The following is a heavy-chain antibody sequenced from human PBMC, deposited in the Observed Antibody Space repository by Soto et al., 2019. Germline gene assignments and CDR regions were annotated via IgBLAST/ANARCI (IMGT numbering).Heavy chain of an antibody. CDR3: ARNGKVDCSSTSCYGTIYYYYYMDV. J-gene: IGHJ6*03. Sequence: ASVKVSCKASGYTFTIYAMHWVLQAPGQRLEWMGWINAGNGNTKYSQKFQGRVTITRDTSASTAYMERSSLRSEDTAVYYCARNGKVDCSSTSCYGTIYYYYYMDVWGKGTTVTVSS. CDR2: INAGNGNT. CDR1: GYTFTIYA. D-gene: IGHD2-2*01. V-gene: IGHV1-3*01.